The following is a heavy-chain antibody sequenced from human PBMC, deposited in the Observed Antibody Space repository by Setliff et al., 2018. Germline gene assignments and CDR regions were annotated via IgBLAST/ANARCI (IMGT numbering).Heavy chain of an antibody. V-gene: IGHV1-69*06. D-gene: IGHD6-6*01. CDR2: IIPIFGTA. CDR1: GGTFSSYA. Sequence: SVKVSCKASGGTFSSYAISWVRQAPGQGLEWMGRIIPIFGTANYAQKFQGRVTITADKSTSTAYMDLSSLRSDDTAVYYYARVSYSSFLNSFDPWGQGTLVTVSS. J-gene: IGHJ5*02. CDR3: ARVSYSSFLNSFDP.